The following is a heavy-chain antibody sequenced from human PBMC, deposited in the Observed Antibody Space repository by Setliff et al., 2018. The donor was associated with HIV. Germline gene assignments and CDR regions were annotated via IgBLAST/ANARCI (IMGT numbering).Heavy chain of an antibody. CDR2: INPGGSP. J-gene: IGHJ4*02. CDR1: RRAFSAFY. Sequence: SETLSLTCAVSRRAFSAFYWGWIRQPPGGGLEWLGEINPGGSPNYNPPLKSRLTISADTSENHFSLELRSVTAADTAMYFCTTGEHYGSGSFLSWGQGTPVTVSS. CDR3: TTGEHYGSGSFLS. D-gene: IGHD3-10*01. V-gene: IGHV4-34*01.